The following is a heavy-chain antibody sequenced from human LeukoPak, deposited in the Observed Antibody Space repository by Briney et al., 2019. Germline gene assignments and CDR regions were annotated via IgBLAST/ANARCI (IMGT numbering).Heavy chain of an antibody. CDR3: AGAPDGTGYSQKWFDP. V-gene: IGHV4-38-2*01. Sequence: PSETLSLTCAVSGLSLSNNYYWGWIRQPPGKGLEWIASIYHNEDSYINPSLKSRVTVSIDTSKNRFSLTLTSLTAADTATYYCAGAPDGTGYSQKWFDPWGQGTLVTVSS. D-gene: IGHD2-2*03. J-gene: IGHJ5*02. CDR1: GLSLSNNYY. CDR2: IYHNEDS.